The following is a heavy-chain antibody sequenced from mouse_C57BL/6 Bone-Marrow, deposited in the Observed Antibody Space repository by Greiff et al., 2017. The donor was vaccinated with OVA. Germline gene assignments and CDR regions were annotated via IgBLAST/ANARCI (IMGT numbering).Heavy chain of an antibody. CDR2: IYPGSGST. Sequence: QVQLQQSGAELVKPGASVKMSCKASGYTFTSYWITWVKQRPGQGLEWIGDIYPGSGSTNYNEKFKSKATLTVDTSSSTAYMQLSSLTSEDSAVYYCARKGDYGSSPAWFAYWGQGTLVTVSA. J-gene: IGHJ3*01. V-gene: IGHV1-55*01. CDR3: ARKGDYGSSPAWFAY. D-gene: IGHD1-1*01. CDR1: GYTFTSYW.